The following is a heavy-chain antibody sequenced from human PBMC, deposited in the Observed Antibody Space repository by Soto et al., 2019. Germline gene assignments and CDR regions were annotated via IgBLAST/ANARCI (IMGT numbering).Heavy chain of an antibody. V-gene: IGHV1-3*01. J-gene: IGHJ4*02. CDR3: ARGSPHTFDY. Sequence: ASVKVSCKASGYTFSNYAIHWVSQAPGQRLEWMGWINAGNGNTKSSQKFQGRVTITRDTSASTAYMELSSLRSEDTAVYYCARGSPHTFDYWGQGTLVTVSS. CDR1: GYTFSNYA. CDR2: INAGNGNT.